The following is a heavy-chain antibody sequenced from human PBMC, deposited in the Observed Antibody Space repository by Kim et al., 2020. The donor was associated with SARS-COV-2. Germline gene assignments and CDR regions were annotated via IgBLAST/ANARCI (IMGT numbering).Heavy chain of an antibody. D-gene: IGHD4-17*01. CDR1: GYSFTSYW. CDR2: IYPGDSDT. Sequence: GESLKISCKGSGYSFTSYWIGWVRQMPGKGLEWMGIIYPGDSDTRYSPSFQGQVTISADKSISTAYLQWSSLKASDTAMYYCARAPSRDYGDYANWFDPWGQGTLVTVSS. V-gene: IGHV5-51*01. J-gene: IGHJ5*02. CDR3: ARAPSRDYGDYANWFDP.